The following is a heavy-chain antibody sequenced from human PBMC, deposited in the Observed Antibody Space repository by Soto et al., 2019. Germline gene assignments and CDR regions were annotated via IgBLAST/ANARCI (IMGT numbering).Heavy chain of an antibody. D-gene: IGHD3-3*01. J-gene: IGHJ5*02. CDR3: ARERPLLEWLPPHWFDP. CDR1: GYTFTSYG. V-gene: IGHV1-18*01. Sequence: GASVKVSCKASGYTFTSYGISWVRQAPGQGLEWMGWISAYNGNTNYAQKLQGRVTMTTDTSTSTAYMELRSLRSDDTAVYYCARERPLLEWLPPHWFDPWGQGTLVTVSS. CDR2: ISAYNGNT.